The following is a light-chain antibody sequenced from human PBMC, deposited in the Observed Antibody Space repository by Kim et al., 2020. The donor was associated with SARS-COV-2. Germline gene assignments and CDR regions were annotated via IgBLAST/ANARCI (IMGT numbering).Light chain of an antibody. J-gene: IGLJ2*01. CDR2: YDS. CDR3: QVWDSSSV. CDR1: NIGSKS. V-gene: IGLV3-21*04. Sequence: VPVGPGKTARITCGGNNIGSKSVHWYQQKPGQAPVLVIYYDSDRPSGIPERFSGSNSGNTATLTISRVEAGDEADYYCQVWDSSSVFGGGTQLTVL.